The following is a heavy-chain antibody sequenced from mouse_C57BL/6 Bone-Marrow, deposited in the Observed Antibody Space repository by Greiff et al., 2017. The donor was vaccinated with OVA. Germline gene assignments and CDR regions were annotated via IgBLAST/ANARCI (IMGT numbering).Heavy chain of an antibody. J-gene: IGHJ4*01. V-gene: IGHV1-56*01. Sequence: QVQLQQSGPELVRPGASVKISCKVPGYTFTSHWMKWVRQRPGQGLEWIGEIFPGSGSTYYNEKFKGKATLTVDTSSSTAYMQLSSLTSEDSAVYFCSRPYYGNYEGAMDYWGQGTSVTVSS. CDR1: GYTFTSHW. D-gene: IGHD2-10*01. CDR2: IFPGSGST. CDR3: SRPYYGNYEGAMDY.